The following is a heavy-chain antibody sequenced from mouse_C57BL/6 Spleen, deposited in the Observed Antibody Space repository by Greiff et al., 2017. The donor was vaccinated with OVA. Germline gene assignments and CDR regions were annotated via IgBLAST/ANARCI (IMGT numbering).Heavy chain of an antibody. Sequence: EVQLQQSGPGLVKPSQSLSLTCSVTGYSITSGYYWNWIRQFPGNKLEWMGYISYDGSNNYNPSLKNRISITRDTSKNQFFLKLNFVTTEDTATYYCARDEGYSGIYTWFSYWGQGTLGTVSA. J-gene: IGHJ3*01. CDR3: ARDEGYSGIYTWFSY. V-gene: IGHV3-6*01. D-gene: IGHD2-1*01. CDR1: GYSITSGYY. CDR2: ISYDGSN.